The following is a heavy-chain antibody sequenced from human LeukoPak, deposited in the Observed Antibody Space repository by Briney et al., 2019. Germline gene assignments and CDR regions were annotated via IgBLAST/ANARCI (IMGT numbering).Heavy chain of an antibody. CDR2: IYSGGST. V-gene: IGHV3-53*01. CDR3: ARERYYYYYGMDV. CDR1: GFTVSSNY. J-gene: IGHJ6*02. Sequence: PGGSLRLSCAASGFTVSSNYMSWVRQAPGKGLEWVSVIYSGGSTYYADSVKGRFTISRDNSKNTQYLQMNSLRAEDTAVYYCARERYYYYYGMDVWGQGTTVTVSS.